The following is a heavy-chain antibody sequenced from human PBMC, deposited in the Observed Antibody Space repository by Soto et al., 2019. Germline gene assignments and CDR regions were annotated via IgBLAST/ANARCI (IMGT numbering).Heavy chain of an antibody. CDR2: IIPIFGTA. CDR3: AGPYCGGDCSPGVAGAFDI. J-gene: IGHJ3*02. D-gene: IGHD2-21*02. CDR1: GGTFSSYA. Sequence: QVQLVQSGAEVKKPGSSVKVSCKASGGTFSSYAISWVRQAPGQGLEWMGGIIPIFGTANYAQKFQGRVTITADESTSTAYMELSRLRSEDTAVYYCAGPYCGGDCSPGVAGAFDIWGKGTMVTVSS. V-gene: IGHV1-69*01.